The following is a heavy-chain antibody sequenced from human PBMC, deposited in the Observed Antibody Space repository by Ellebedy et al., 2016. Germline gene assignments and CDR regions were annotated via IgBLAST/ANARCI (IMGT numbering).Heavy chain of an antibody. CDR1: GFTFSSYA. V-gene: IGHV3-23*01. D-gene: IGHD3-22*01. J-gene: IGHJ4*02. CDR3: AKDVLAYYYDNTGQFDY. CDR2: ISGSGGST. Sequence: GESLKISXAASGFTFSSYAMSWVRQAPGKGLEWVSAISGSGGSTYYADSVKGRFTISRDNSKNTLYLQMNSLRAEDTAVYYCAKDVLAYYYDNTGQFDYWGQGTLVTVSS.